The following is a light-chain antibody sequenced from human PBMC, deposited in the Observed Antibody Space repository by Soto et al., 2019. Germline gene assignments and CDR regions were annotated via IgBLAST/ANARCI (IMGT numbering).Light chain of an antibody. CDR3: AAWDDSLRAGV. V-gene: IGLV1-40*01. Sequence: QSVLTQPPSVSGAPGQRVTISCTGSSSNIGAGYDVHWYQQLPGTAPKLLIYGNDERPSGVSDRFSGSKSGTSASLAISGLRSEDEADYYCAAWDDSLRAGVFGGGTKLTVL. J-gene: IGLJ3*02. CDR1: SSNIGAGYD. CDR2: GND.